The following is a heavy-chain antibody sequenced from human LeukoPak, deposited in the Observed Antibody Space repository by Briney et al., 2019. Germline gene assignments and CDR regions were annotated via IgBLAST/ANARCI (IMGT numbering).Heavy chain of an antibody. CDR2: ISYDGSNK. CDR1: GFTFSSYA. D-gene: IGHD3-10*01. V-gene: IGHV3-30*04. J-gene: IGHJ4*02. Sequence: GGSLRLSCAASGFTFSSYAMHWVRQAPGKGLERVAVISYDGSNKYYADSVKGRFTISRDNSKNTLYLQMNSLRAEDTAVYYCARESAYYSFDYWGQGTLVTVSS. CDR3: ARESAYYSFDY.